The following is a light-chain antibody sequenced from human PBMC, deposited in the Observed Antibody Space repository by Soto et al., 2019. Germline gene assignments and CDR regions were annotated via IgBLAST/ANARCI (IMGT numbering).Light chain of an antibody. CDR2: GAS. Sequence: EIVMTQSPATLSVSPGEGATLSCRASQSVSSKLAWYQQKPGQAPRLLIYGASTRATGIPARFSGSGFGTDFTLTISSLEAEDSAVYYCQQRSNWPSITFGQGTRLEI. V-gene: IGKV3-15*01. CDR1: QSVSSK. J-gene: IGKJ5*01. CDR3: QQRSNWPSIT.